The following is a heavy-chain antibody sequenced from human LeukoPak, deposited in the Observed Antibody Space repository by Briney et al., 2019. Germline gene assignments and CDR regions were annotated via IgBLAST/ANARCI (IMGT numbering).Heavy chain of an antibody. CDR3: ARTGYDFWSGPILPYFDY. Sequence: ASVKVSCKASGYTFTSYAMHWVRQAPGQRLEWMGWINAGNGNTKYSQKFQGRVTITRDTSASTAYMELSSLRSEDTAVYYCARTGYDFWSGPILPYFDYWGQGTLVTVSS. V-gene: IGHV1-3*01. J-gene: IGHJ4*02. CDR1: GYTFTSYA. D-gene: IGHD3-3*01. CDR2: INAGNGNT.